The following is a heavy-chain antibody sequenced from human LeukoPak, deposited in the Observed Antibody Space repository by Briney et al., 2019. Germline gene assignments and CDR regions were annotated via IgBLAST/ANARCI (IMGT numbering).Heavy chain of an antibody. J-gene: IGHJ4*02. CDR1: GGSFRGYY. D-gene: IGHD3-22*01. CDR3: ARGRFPNYYDSSGPKSANDY. CDR2: INHSGST. Sequence: SETLSLTCAVYGGSFRGYYWSWIRQPPGKGLEWIGEINHSGSTNYNPSLKSRVTISVDTSKNQFSLKLSSVTAADTAVYYCARGRFPNYYDSSGPKSANDYWGQGTLVTVSS. V-gene: IGHV4-34*01.